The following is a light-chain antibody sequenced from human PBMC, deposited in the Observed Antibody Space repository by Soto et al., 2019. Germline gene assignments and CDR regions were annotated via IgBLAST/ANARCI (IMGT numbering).Light chain of an antibody. J-gene: IGKJ2*01. CDR3: QQYGSSPYT. V-gene: IGKV3-20*01. CDR1: QSVSRSY. CDR2: IAS. Sequence: EVVLTQSPGTLSLSPGERATLSCWASQSVSRSYLAWYQQKPGQAPRLLIYIASSRATGIPDRFSGSGSGQNFTLTISRLEPEDFAMYYCQQYGSSPYTFGQGTKLEIK.